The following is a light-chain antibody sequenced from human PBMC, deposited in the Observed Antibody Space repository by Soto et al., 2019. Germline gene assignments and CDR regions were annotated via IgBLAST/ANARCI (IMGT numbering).Light chain of an antibody. CDR3: SSYTNSRTLV. CDR2: EVN. CDR1: SSDVGGYNY. J-gene: IGLJ3*02. Sequence: QSVLTQPPSASGSPGQSVAISCTGTSSDVGGYNYVSWYQQHPGKAPKLMIYEVNKRPSGVPDRFSGSKSGNTASLTVSGLQAEDEADYYCSSYTNSRTLVFGGGTKLTVL. V-gene: IGLV2-8*01.